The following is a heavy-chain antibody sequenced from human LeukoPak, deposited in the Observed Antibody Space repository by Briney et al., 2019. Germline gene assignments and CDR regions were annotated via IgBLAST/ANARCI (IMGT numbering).Heavy chain of an antibody. D-gene: IGHD5-12*01. CDR1: GFTFSSYW. CDR3: ARVVRDSSYEYYSGAYYYYYMDV. CDR2: IKQDGSEK. J-gene: IGHJ6*03. Sequence: GGSLRLSCAASGFTFSSYWMSWVRQAPGKGLEWVANIKQDGSEKYYVDSVKGRFTISRDNAKNSLYLQMNSLRAEDTAVYYCARVVRDSSYEYYSGAYYYYYMDVWGKGTTVTVSS. V-gene: IGHV3-7*01.